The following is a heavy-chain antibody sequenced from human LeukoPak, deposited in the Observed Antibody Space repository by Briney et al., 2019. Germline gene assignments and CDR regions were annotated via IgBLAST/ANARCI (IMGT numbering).Heavy chain of an antibody. V-gene: IGHV1-18*01. Sequence: ASVKVSCKASGYTFTSYAISWVRQAPGQGLEWMGWISSYNCNTKYAQMLQGRVTMTTGASTSTAYVELRSLRSDDTAVYYCARTLFTIFGVVTRYYFDYWGQGTLVTVSS. CDR3: ARTLFTIFGVVTRYYFDY. CDR1: GYTFTSYA. J-gene: IGHJ4*02. CDR2: ISSYNCNT. D-gene: IGHD3-3*01.